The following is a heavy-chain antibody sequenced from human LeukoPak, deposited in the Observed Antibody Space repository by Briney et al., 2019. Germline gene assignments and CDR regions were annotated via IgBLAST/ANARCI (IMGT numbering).Heavy chain of an antibody. CDR1: GGSISSYY. CDR2: IYYSGST. J-gene: IGHJ4*02. V-gene: IGHV4-59*01. D-gene: IGHD6-19*01. Sequence: SETLSLTCTVSGGSISSYYWSWIRQPPGKGLEWIGYIYYSGSTNYNPSLKSRVTISVEPPKRQFYLKMSSVIAAHEAGYYCGRHISNGWYRSTFDYWGQGTLVTVSS. CDR3: GRHISNGWYRSTFDY.